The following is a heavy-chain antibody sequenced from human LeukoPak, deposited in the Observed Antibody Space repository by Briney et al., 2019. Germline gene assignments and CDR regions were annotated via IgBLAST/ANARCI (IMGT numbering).Heavy chain of an antibody. Sequence: ASVKVSRKASGYTFTSYGISWVRQAPGQGLEWMGWISAYNGNTNYAQKLQGRVTMTTDTSTSTAYMELRSLRSDDTAVYYCARDLGPDYYDSSGYCTFDYWGQGTLVTVSS. CDR1: GYTFTSYG. V-gene: IGHV1-18*01. CDR3: ARDLGPDYYDSSGYCTFDY. CDR2: ISAYNGNT. D-gene: IGHD3-22*01. J-gene: IGHJ4*02.